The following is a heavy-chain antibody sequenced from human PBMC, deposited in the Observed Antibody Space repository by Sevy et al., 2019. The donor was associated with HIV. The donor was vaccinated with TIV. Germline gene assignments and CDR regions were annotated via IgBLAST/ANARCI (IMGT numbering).Heavy chain of an antibody. J-gene: IGHJ3*02. Sequence: GGSLRLSCAASGFTFSNYNMNWVRQAPGEGLKWVSSISNSSADIYYTDSLKGRFTVSRDNSRKSLFLQMNGMSAEDTALYYCARDLLVGYTYVFDIWGRGTMVTVSS. CDR2: ISNSSADI. D-gene: IGHD1-26*01. CDR3: ARDLLVGYTYVFDI. V-gene: IGHV3-21*01. CDR1: GFTFSNYN.